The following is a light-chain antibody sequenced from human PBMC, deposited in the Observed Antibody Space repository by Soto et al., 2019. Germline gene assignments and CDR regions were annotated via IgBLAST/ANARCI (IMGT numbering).Light chain of an antibody. CDR2: GAS. CDR3: QQYGSSGT. CDR1: QSVSSSY. Sequence: EIVLTQSPGPLSLSQGERATLSCRASQSVSSSYLAWYQLKPGQAPRLLIYGASNRATGIPDRFSGSGSGTDFTLTISRLEPEDFAVYYCQQYGSSGTFGQGTKVDIK. V-gene: IGKV3-20*01. J-gene: IGKJ1*01.